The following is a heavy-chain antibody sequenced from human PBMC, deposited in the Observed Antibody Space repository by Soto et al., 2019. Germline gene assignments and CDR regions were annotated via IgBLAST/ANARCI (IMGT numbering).Heavy chain of an antibody. CDR2: ISSSGSTI. D-gene: IGHD6-13*01. Sequence: PGGSLRLSCAASGFTFSSYEMNWVRQAPGKGLEWVSYISSSGSTIYYADSVKGRFTISRDNAKNSLYLQMNSLRAEDTAVYYCARVWYSSSWYRSYYGMDVWGQGTTVTVYS. J-gene: IGHJ6*02. CDR3: ARVWYSSSWYRSYYGMDV. CDR1: GFTFSSYE. V-gene: IGHV3-48*03.